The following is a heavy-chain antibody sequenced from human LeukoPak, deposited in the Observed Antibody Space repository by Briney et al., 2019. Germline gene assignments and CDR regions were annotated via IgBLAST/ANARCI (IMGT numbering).Heavy chain of an antibody. CDR2: INPSGGST. D-gene: IGHD4-23*01. CDR1: GYTFTSYY. Sequence: GASVKVSCKASGYTFTSYYMHWVRQAPGQGLEWMGIINPSGGSTSYAQKFQGRVTINADQSTSTAYMELSSLRSEDTAVYYCARSLIDYGGSYDAFDIWGQGTMVTISS. CDR3: ARSLIDYGGSYDAFDI. J-gene: IGHJ3*02. V-gene: IGHV1-46*01.